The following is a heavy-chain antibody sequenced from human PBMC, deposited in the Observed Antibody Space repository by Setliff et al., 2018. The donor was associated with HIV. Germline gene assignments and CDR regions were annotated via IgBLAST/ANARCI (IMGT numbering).Heavy chain of an antibody. V-gene: IGHV4-59*08. Sequence: SETLSLTCTVSGGSITNYYCSWIRQPPGKGLEWIGFIYYSGSTNYNPSLKSRVTISVDTSKHQFSLKLSSVTAADTAVYYCARHARSITMTTDWYFDLWGRGTLVTV. J-gene: IGHJ2*01. CDR1: GGSITNYY. D-gene: IGHD3-22*01. CDR3: ARHARSITMTTDWYFDL. CDR2: IYYSGST.